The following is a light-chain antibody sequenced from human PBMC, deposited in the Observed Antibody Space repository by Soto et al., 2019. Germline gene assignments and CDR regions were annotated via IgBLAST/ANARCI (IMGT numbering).Light chain of an antibody. Sequence: DIQITQSPSPVSASVGDSVNITCRASQHLGNFLAWYQQTPGKAPKLLIHGASSLYRGVPSRFSGGGTGTDFTLTISSLQPEEFATSFCQQTTAFPRTFGPRTKVDIK. V-gene: IGKV1-12*01. CDR2: GAS. CDR3: QQTTAFPRT. J-gene: IGKJ3*01. CDR1: QHLGNF.